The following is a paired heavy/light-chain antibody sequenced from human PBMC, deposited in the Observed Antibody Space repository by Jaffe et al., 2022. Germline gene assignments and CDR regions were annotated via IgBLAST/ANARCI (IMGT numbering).Heavy chain of an antibody. D-gene: IGHD4-17*01. CDR3: ARRGGFGDYVFDY. CDR1: GYSISSGYY. Sequence: QVQLQESGPGLVKPSETLSLTCAVSGYSISSGYYWGWIRQPPGKGLEWIGSIYHSGTTYYNPSLKSRVTISVDKSKNQFSLKLSSVTAADSAVYYCARRGGFGDYVFDYWGQGTLVTVSS. J-gene: IGHJ4*02. CDR2: IYHSGTT. V-gene: IGHV4-38-2*01.
Light chain of an antibody. CDR1: QSIGSS. J-gene: IGKJ2*01. Sequence: EIVLTQSPDFQSVTPKEKVTITCRASQSIGSSLHWYQQKPDQSPKLLIKYASQSISGVPSRFSGSGSGTDFTLTINSLEAEDAATYYCHQSSSLNTFGQGTKLEIK. CDR3: HQSSSLNT. CDR2: YAS. V-gene: IGKV6-21*02.